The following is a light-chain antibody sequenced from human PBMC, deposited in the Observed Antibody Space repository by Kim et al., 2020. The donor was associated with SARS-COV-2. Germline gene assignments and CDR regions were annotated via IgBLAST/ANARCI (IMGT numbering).Light chain of an antibody. J-gene: IGLJ3*02. CDR3: AAWDDSLAWV. CDR1: NSNVGHNT. CDR2: SNN. V-gene: IGLV1-44*01. Sequence: PGQRVTIFCSENNSNVGHNTVTWYQRHPGTAPKLLIYSNNQRPSGVPDRFSGSKSGTSASLAISGLQSEDEADYYCAAWDDSLAWVFGGGTKLTVL.